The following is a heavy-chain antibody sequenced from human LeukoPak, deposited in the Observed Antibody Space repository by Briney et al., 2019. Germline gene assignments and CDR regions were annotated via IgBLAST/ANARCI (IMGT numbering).Heavy chain of an antibody. Sequence: PSETLSLTCAVYGGSFSGYYWSWIRQPPGKGLEWIGEINHSGSTNYNPSLKSRVTISVDTSKNQFPLKLSSVTAADTAVYYCARGEVFYGFDPWGQGTLVTVSS. CDR1: GGSFSGYY. CDR2: INHSGST. J-gene: IGHJ5*02. CDR3: ARGEVFYGFDP. D-gene: IGHD2-8*01. V-gene: IGHV4-34*01.